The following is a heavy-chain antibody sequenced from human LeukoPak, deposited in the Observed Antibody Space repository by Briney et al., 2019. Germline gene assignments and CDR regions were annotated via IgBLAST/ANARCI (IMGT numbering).Heavy chain of an antibody. J-gene: IGHJ6*02. CDR3: ARLAYGSGNYYYYGMDV. CDR2: IYYSGST. Sequence: SETPSLTCTVSGGSISSYYWSWIRQPPGKGLEWIGYIYYSGSTNYNPSLKSRVTISVDTSKNQFSLKLSSVTAADTAVYYCARLAYGSGNYYYYGMDVWGQGTTVTVSS. V-gene: IGHV4-59*08. D-gene: IGHD3-10*01. CDR1: GGSISSYY.